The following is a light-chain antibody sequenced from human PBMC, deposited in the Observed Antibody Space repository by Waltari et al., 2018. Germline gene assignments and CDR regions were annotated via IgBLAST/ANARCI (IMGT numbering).Light chain of an antibody. J-gene: IGLJ3*02. Sequence: QLVLTQSPSASASLGASVKLTCTLDSGHSSNIVAWLQQQPAEGPRYLMKINSAGSHSKGDEIPDRFSGASSGAERYLTNARVESEDEADYYCQTGGHGTGVFGGGTKLTV. CDR1: SGHSSNI. V-gene: IGLV4-69*01. CDR3: QTGGHGTGV. CDR2: INSAGSH.